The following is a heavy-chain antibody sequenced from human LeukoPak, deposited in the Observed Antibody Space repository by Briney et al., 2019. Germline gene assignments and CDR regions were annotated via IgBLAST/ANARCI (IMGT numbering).Heavy chain of an antibody. CDR2: TSSSVSTI. V-gene: IGHV3-11*04. D-gene: IGHD1-1*01. Sequence: GRSLRLSCAVSGFTSSDYYMSWIRPAPGKWLEWVSYTSSSVSTIYYADSVKGRFTISRDNAKNSMYLQMNSLRAEDTAVYYCARVVERRGPFDYWGQGTLVTVSS. CDR3: ARVVERRGPFDY. J-gene: IGHJ4*02. CDR1: GFTSSDYY.